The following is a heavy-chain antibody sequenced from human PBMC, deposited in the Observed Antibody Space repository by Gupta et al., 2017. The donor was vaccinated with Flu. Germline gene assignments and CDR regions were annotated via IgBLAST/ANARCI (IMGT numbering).Heavy chain of an antibody. Sequence: EVQLVESGGGLVQPGGSLRLSCAASGFTVSSNYMSWVRKAPGKGLEWVSVIYSGGSTYYADSVKGRFTISRDNSKNTLYLQMNSLRAEDTAVYYCARDWGQTGYSGYDGDYWGQGTLVTVSS. CDR1: GFTVSSNY. D-gene: IGHD5-12*01. CDR3: ARDWGQTGYSGYDGDY. V-gene: IGHV3-66*02. J-gene: IGHJ4*02. CDR2: IYSGGST.